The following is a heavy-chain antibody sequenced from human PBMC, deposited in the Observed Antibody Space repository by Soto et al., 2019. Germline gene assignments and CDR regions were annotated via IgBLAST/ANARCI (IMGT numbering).Heavy chain of an antibody. Sequence: QITLDESGPTQVKPRQTLTLTCTFSWFSLTTSGVGVGWIRQSPGKAPEWLALIYWDDDKRYSPSLKSRLTITKDTSKNQVVLTMADLDPADTATYYCAHRVLRTVFGLVTTTAIYFDFWGQGTPVAVSS. V-gene: IGHV2-5*02. CDR1: WFSLTTSGVG. J-gene: IGHJ4*02. CDR3: AHRVLRTVFGLVTTTAIYFDF. D-gene: IGHD3-3*01. CDR2: IYWDDDK.